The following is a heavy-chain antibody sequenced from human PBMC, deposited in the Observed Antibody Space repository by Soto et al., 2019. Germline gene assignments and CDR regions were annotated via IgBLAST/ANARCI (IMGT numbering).Heavy chain of an antibody. CDR3: AREASPAIHWFDP. V-gene: IGHV1-69*13. CDR2: IIPIFGTA. J-gene: IGHJ5*02. CDR1: GGTFSSYA. D-gene: IGHD2-2*02. Sequence: SGKVCCKASGGTFSSYAISWLRESPGQGLEWMGGIIPIFGTANYAQKFQGRVTITADESTSTAYMELSSLRSEDTAVYYCAREASPAIHWFDPWGQGTLVTVSS.